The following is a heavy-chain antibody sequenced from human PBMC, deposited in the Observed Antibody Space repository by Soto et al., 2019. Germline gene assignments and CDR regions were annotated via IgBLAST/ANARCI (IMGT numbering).Heavy chain of an antibody. V-gene: IGHV3-21*01. J-gene: IGHJ4*02. D-gene: IGHD6-13*01. CDR3: ARGRTYSSSWYYFDY. Sequence: EVQLVESGGGLVKPGGSLRLSCAASGFTFSSCSMNWVRQAPGKGLEWVSSISSSSSYIYYADSVKGRFTISRDNAKNSLYLQMNSLRAEDTAVYYCARGRTYSSSWYYFDYWGQGTLVTVSS. CDR2: ISSSSSYI. CDR1: GFTFSSCS.